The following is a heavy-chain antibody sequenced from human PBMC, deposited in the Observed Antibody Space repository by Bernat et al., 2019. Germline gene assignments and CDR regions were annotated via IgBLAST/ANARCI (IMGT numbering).Heavy chain of an antibody. CDR3: ATHYDFWSGYYFGGKGVIDDAFDI. J-gene: IGHJ3*02. D-gene: IGHD3-3*01. V-gene: IGHV3-53*02. CDR1: GFTVSSNY. Sequence: EVQLVETGGGLIQPGGSMRLSCAASGFTVSSNYMTWVGQAQGKGLEGVSVIYSGGSTYYADSVKGRFTISRDNSKNTLYLQMNSLRAEDTAMYYCATHYDFWSGYYFGGKGVIDDAFDIWGQGTMVTVSS. CDR2: IYSGGST.